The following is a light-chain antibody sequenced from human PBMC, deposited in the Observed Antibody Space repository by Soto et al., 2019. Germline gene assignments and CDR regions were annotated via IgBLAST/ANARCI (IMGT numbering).Light chain of an antibody. CDR2: ATS. CDR1: QSVVNN. J-gene: IGKJ4*01. CDR3: QQYGDWALT. Sequence: EIGVTQSPATLSVSPGERATLSCRASQSVVNNFAWYQQKPGQAPRLLLFATSTRAPGVLARFSGSGSGTEFTLTISGLQSEDLAVYYCQQYGDWALTFGGGAKVQI. V-gene: IGKV3-15*01.